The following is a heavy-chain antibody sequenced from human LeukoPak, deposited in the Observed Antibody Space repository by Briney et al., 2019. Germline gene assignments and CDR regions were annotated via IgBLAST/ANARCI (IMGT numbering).Heavy chain of an antibody. V-gene: IGHV4-34*01. CDR1: GGSFSGYY. D-gene: IGHD6-13*01. J-gene: IGHJ4*02. CDR3: ARDSSSWYFDY. CDR2: INHSGST. Sequence: SETLSLTCAVYGGSFSGYYWSWIRQPPGKGLEWIGEINHSGSTNYNPSLKSRVTISVDTSKNQFSLKLSSVTAADTAVYYCARDSSSWYFDYWGQGTLVTVSS.